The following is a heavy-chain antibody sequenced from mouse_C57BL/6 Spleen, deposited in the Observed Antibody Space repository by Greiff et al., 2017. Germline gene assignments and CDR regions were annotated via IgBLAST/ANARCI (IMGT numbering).Heavy chain of an antibody. CDR3: ARGGIITTGRYFDV. CDR2: ISSGSSTI. CDR1: GFTFSDYG. Sequence: EVKLVESGGGLVKPGGSLKLSCAASGFTFSDYGMHWVRQAPEKGLEWVAYISSGSSTIYYADTVKGRFTISRDNAKNTLFLQMTSLRSEDTAMYYCARGGIITTGRYFDVWGTGTTVTVSS. J-gene: IGHJ1*03. D-gene: IGHD1-2*01. V-gene: IGHV5-17*01.